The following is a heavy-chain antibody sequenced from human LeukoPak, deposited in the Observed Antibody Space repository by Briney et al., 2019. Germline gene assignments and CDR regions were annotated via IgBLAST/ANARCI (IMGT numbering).Heavy chain of an antibody. CDR2: INSDGSST. D-gene: IGHD2-2*01. CDR3: ARTSPKRSYYCSSTSCYEGGAFDI. V-gene: IGHV3-74*01. J-gene: IGHJ3*02. Sequence: GGSLRLSCAASGFTFSSYWMHWVRQAPGKGLVWVSRINSDGSSTSYADSVKGRFTISRDNAKNTLYLQMNSLRAEDTAVYYCARTSPKRSYYCSSTSCYEGGAFDIWGQGTMVTVSS. CDR1: GFTFSSYW.